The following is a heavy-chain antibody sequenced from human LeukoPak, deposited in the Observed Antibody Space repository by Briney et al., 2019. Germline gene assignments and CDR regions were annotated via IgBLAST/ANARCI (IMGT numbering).Heavy chain of an antibody. CDR3: TRVGYIDKGIDC. D-gene: IGHD5-24*01. V-gene: IGHV3-7*04. Sequence: GGSLRLSCVASGFPFSSYWMTWVRQAPGKGLEWVANIKQDGSKKSYVDSVKGRFTISRDNAKNSLYLQMNSLRAEDTAIYYCTRVGYIDKGIDCWGQGTLVTVSS. J-gene: IGHJ4*02. CDR2: IKQDGSKK. CDR1: GFPFSSYW.